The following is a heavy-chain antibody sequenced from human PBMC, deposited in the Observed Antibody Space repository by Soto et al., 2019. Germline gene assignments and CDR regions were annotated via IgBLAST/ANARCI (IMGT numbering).Heavy chain of an antibody. J-gene: IGHJ6*02. CDR3: ARSLTEGYCTITGCYTRPLYGMDV. Sequence: AASVKVSCKASGYTFSGYYIHWLRQAPGQGLEWMGWINPNSGGTNYAQKFQGRVTVTRDTPTSTAYMELSRLTSDDTAVYYCARSLTEGYCTITGCYTRPLYGMDVWGQGTTVPVSS. V-gene: IGHV1-2*02. CDR2: INPNSGGT. CDR1: GYTFSGYY. D-gene: IGHD2-2*02.